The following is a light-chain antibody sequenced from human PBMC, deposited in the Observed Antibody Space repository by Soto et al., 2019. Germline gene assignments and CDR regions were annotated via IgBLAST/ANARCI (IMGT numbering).Light chain of an antibody. CDR1: ESISSW. J-gene: IGKJ1*01. CDR2: DAS. Sequence: DIQMTQTPSTLPASVGDTVSILCRASESISSWLAWYQQKPGNAPRLLIYDASKLGRGVPSRFSGAGSGTEFILTISSLQPDDFETYSCQQYNSLSPWTFGQGTKVDIK. CDR3: QQYNSLSPWT. V-gene: IGKV1-5*02.